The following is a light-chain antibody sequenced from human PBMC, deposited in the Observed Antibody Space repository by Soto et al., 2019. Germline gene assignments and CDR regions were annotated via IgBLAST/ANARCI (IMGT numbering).Light chain of an antibody. J-gene: IGLJ1*01. CDR1: SSDVGGYNY. CDR2: EVT. Sequence: QSVLTQPASVSGSPGQSITIYCTGTSSDVGGYNYVSWYQQHPGKAPKLMIYEVTNRPSGVSNRFSGSKSGNTASLTISGLQADDEADYYCSSYTSSITYVFGTGTKVTVL. V-gene: IGLV2-14*01. CDR3: SSYTSSITYV.